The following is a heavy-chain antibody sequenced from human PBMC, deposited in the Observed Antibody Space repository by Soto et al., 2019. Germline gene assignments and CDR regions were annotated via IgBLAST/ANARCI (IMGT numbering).Heavy chain of an antibody. Sequence: GGSLRLSCAASGFTFSSNAMSWFRQAPGKGLEWVSAISGSGDRTYYTDSVKGRFTTSRDNSKNTLYLQMNSLRAEDTAVYYCAREKYSNGFFDFWGQGTLVTVSS. CDR3: AREKYSNGFFDF. V-gene: IGHV3-23*01. D-gene: IGHD6-19*01. CDR1: GFTFSSNA. CDR2: ISGSGDRT. J-gene: IGHJ4*02.